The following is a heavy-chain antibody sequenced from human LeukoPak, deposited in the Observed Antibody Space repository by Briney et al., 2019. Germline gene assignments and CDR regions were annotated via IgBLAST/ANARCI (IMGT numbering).Heavy chain of an antibody. CDR3: ASLNYDILTGSYYFDY. CDR2: ISDSSSYT. CDR1: GFSFSSYA. Sequence: GGSLRLSCAASGFSFSSYAMSWVRQAPGKGLEWVSYISDSSSYTKYADSVKGRFTISRDNAKNSLYLQMNSLRAEDTAVYYCASLNYDILTGSYYFDYWGQGTLVTISS. J-gene: IGHJ4*02. V-gene: IGHV3-11*03. D-gene: IGHD3-9*01.